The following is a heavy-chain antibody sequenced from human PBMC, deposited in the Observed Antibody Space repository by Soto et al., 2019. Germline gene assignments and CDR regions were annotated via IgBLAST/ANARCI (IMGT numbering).Heavy chain of an antibody. CDR3: EKYQSTNSRSYYAFDV. D-gene: IGHD2-8*01. J-gene: IGHJ6*02. CDR2: VSNDGSNK. V-gene: IGHV3-30*18. CDR1: EFTFSSYA. Sequence: QVQLVESGGGVVQPGESLRLSCAASEFTFSSYAMHWVRQAPGKALEWVAVVSNDGSNKYYADSVKGRFTISRDNSKNTVNLQMNRVRAEDTAGYYCEKYQSTNSRSYYAFDVWGQGTTVTVSS.